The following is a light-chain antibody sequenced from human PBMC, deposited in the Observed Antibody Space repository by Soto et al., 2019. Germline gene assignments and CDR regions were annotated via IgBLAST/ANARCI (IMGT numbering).Light chain of an antibody. V-gene: IGLV2-11*01. CDR2: DVN. CDR3: CSYAGGYTFV. CDR1: SNDVGDYDY. J-gene: IGLJ7*01. Sequence: QSALTQPRSVSGSPGQSVTISCTGTSNDVGDYDYVSWYQQYPGKAPKLIIYDVNKRPSGVPDRFSDSKSGNTASLTISALQAEDEADYYCCSYAGGYTFVFGTGTQLTVL.